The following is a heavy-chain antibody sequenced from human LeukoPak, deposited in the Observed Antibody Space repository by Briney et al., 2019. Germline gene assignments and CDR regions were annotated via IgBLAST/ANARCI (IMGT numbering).Heavy chain of an antibody. CDR2: ISYDGSNK. Sequence: PGGSLRLSCAASGFTFSSYGMHWVRQAPGKGLEWVAVISYDGSNKYYADSVKGRFTISRDNSKNTLYLQMNSLRAEDTAVYYCAKDGRYSSSWAQSYFDYWGQGTLVTVSS. V-gene: IGHV3-30*18. D-gene: IGHD6-13*01. CDR1: GFTFSSYG. CDR3: AKDGRYSSSWAQSYFDY. J-gene: IGHJ4*02.